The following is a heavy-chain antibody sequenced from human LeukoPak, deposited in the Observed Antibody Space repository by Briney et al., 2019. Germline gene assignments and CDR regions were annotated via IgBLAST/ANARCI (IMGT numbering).Heavy chain of an antibody. J-gene: IGHJ4*02. Sequence: GGSLRLSCAASGFTFSSYAMTWVRQAPGKGLEWVSGISGSGVGTYYADSVKGRFTISRDNSKNMLYLQVNSLRAEDTAVHYCAKGVDIVVIVSALDYWGQGTLVTVSS. CDR1: GFTFSSYA. CDR3: AKGVDIVVIVSALDY. CDR2: ISGSGVGT. V-gene: IGHV3-23*01. D-gene: IGHD2-15*01.